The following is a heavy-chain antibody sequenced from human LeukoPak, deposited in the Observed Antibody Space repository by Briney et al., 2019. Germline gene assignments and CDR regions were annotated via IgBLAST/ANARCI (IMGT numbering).Heavy chain of an antibody. V-gene: IGHV1-2*06. CDR3: ARDWRFLERLLYNWYFDL. CDR1: GYTFTGYY. D-gene: IGHD3-3*01. CDR2: INPNSGGT. J-gene: IGHJ2*01. Sequence: ASVKVSCKASGYTFTGYYMHWVRQAPGQGLEWMGRINPNSGGTNYAQKFQGRVTMTRDTSISTAYMELNSLRAEDTAVYYCARDWRFLERLLYNWYFDLWGRGTLVTVSS.